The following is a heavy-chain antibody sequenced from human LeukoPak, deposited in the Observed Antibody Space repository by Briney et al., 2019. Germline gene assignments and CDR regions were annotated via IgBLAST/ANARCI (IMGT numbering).Heavy chain of an antibody. D-gene: IGHD2-2*02. CDR3: AREGGYCNSGYCYISLDY. J-gene: IGHJ4*02. CDR2: IYTSGST. Sequence: SETLSLTCTVSGGSISSNSWSWIRQPAGKGLEWIGRIYTSGSTNYNPSLKSRVTMSVDTSKNQFSLKLSSVTAADTAVYYCAREGGYCNSGYCYISLDYWGQGALLTVSS. CDR1: GGSISSNS. V-gene: IGHV4-4*07.